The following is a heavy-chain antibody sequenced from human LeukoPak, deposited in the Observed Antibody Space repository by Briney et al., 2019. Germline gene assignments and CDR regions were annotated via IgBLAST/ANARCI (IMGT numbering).Heavy chain of an antibody. CDR1: GFIFNDYA. Sequence: GGSLRLSCAASGFIFNDYAISWVRQAPGKGLEWVSGIHWSGTSRGYADSVKGRFTISRDNAKNSLYLDMNSLRAEDTALYHCARALYGDYYFYGLDVWGQGTTVTVSS. V-gene: IGHV3-20*01. CDR2: IHWSGTSR. CDR3: ARALYGDYYFYGLDV. J-gene: IGHJ6*02. D-gene: IGHD4-17*01.